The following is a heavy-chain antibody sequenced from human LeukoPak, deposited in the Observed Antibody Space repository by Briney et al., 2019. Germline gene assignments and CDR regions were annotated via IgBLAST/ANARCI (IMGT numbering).Heavy chain of an antibody. CDR1: GFTFSSYG. Sequence: GGSLRLSCAASGFTFSSYGMSWVRQVPGKGLEWVSGISGSGGSTYYADSVKGRFTISRDNSKNTVYLQVNSLRAKDTAVYYCAKEGGAAAVAGLFDYWGQGTLVTVSS. CDR3: AKEGGAAAVAGLFDY. J-gene: IGHJ4*02. D-gene: IGHD6-19*01. CDR2: ISGSGGST. V-gene: IGHV3-23*01.